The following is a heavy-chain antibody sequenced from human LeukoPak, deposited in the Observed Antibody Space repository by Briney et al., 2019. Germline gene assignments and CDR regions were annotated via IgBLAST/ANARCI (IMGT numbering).Heavy chain of an antibody. CDR2: IIPILGIA. J-gene: IGHJ4*02. D-gene: IGHD5-12*01. Sequence: ASVKVSCKASGYTFTSYGISWVRQAPGQGLEWMGRIIPILGIANYAQKFQGRVTITADKSTSTAYMELSSLRSEDTAVYYCAGSGYDPPGLGYWGQGTLVTVSS. CDR1: GYTFTSYG. CDR3: AGSGYDPPGLGY. V-gene: IGHV1-69*04.